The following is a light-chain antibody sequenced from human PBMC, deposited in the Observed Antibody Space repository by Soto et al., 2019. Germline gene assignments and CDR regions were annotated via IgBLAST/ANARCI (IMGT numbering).Light chain of an antibody. V-gene: IGKV3-20*01. J-gene: IGKJ5*01. CDR3: QQYGSSPIT. Sequence: EIVLTQSPGTLSLSPGERATLSCRASQSISSSYLGWYQQKPGQAPRLLIYGASSRAAGIPDRFSGSGSGTDFTLTISRLESEDFAVYCCQQYGSSPITFGQGTRLEIK. CDR1: QSISSSY. CDR2: GAS.